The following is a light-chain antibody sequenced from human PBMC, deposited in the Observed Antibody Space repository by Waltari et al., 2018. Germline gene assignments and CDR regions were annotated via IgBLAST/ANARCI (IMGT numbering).Light chain of an antibody. J-gene: IGLJ1*01. V-gene: IGLV2-11*01. Sequence: QSALTQPRSVSGSPGQSVTISCTGTSSDVGDYDFVSWYQHHPDKAPKLIIYDVNKRPSGVPDRFSGSKSDNTASLTISGLQAGDEADYYCCSYAGTYINYVFGSGTTVTVL. CDR1: SSDVGDYDF. CDR2: DVN. CDR3: CSYAGTYINYV.